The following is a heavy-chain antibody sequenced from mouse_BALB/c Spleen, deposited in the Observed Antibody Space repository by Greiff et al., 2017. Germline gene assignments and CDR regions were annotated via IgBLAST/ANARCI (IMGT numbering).Heavy chain of an antibody. J-gene: IGHJ2*01. CDR3: ARCNALNYFDY. CDR2: IYPGDGDT. CDR1: GYTFTSYW. V-gene: IGHV1-87*01. Sequence: VKLQESGAELARPGASVKLSCKASGYTFTSYWMQWVKQRPGQGLEWIGAIYPGDGDTRYTQKFKGKATLTADKSSSTAYMQLSSLASEDSAVYYCARCNALNYFDYWGQGTTLTVSS.